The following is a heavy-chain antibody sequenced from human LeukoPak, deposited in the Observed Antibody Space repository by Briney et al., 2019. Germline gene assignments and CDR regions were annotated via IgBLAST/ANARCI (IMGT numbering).Heavy chain of an antibody. J-gene: IGHJ4*02. V-gene: IGHV4-61*02. CDR3: ARKGISGWYFDY. D-gene: IGHD6-19*01. CDR2: IYSSGST. CDR1: GDSIRSSSYY. Sequence: KPSETLSLTCTVSGDSIRSSSYYWSWIRQPAGKGLECIGRIYSSGSTDYNPSLKSRVTMSVDTSNNQFSLKLNSVTAADTAVYYCARKGISGWYFDYWGQGTLVTVSS.